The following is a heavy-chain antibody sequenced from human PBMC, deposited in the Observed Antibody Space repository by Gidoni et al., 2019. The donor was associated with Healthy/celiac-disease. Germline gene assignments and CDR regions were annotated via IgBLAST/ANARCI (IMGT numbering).Heavy chain of an antibody. J-gene: IGHJ4*02. CDR3: AKLAQDYYDSSGYYYFDY. CDR2: ISGSGGST. CDR1: GFTFSSYA. Sequence: EVQLLESGGGLVQPGGSLRLSCAASGFTFSSYAMSWVRQAPGKGLEWVSAISGSGGSTYYADSVKGRFTISRDNSKNTLYLQMNSLRAEDTAVYYCAKLAQDYYDSSGYYYFDYWGQGTLVTVSS. V-gene: IGHV3-23*01. D-gene: IGHD3-22*01.